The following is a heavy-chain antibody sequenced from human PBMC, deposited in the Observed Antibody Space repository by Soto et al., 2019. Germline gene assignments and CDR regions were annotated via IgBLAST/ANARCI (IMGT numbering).Heavy chain of an antibody. CDR2: ISVYNVNT. J-gene: IGHJ4*02. Sequence: QVQLVQSGPDVMKPGASVKVSCEAPGYTFGAYGISWVRQAPGQGLEWMGWISVYNVNTKYAQKFQGRVAMTIDTAARTAYMELWSLGPDDTAMYYCARDAHSTISVPNRYFDYWGQGTLVTVSS. D-gene: IGHD2-2*01. CDR3: ARDAHSTISVPNRYFDY. CDR1: GYTFGAYG. V-gene: IGHV1-18*04.